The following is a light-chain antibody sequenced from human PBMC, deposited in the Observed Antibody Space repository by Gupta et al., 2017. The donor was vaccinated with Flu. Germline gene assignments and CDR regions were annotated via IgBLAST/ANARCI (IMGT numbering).Light chain of an antibody. CDR2: QDT. CDR1: NLGNKY. J-gene: IGLJ2*01. Sequence: SSELTQPPSVSVSPRQPASITCSGNNLGNKYVCWYQQKPGQFLILVIYQDTKRAAGIPERFSCSNSGNTATLTIGGTQTVDEADYYCQTWDSTTAAFGGGTKLTVL. CDR3: QTWDSTTAA. V-gene: IGLV3-1*01.